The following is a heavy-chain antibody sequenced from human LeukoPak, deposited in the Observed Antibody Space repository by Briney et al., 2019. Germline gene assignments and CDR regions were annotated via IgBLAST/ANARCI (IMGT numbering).Heavy chain of an antibody. CDR2: INHSGSI. Sequence: SETLSLTCAVYGGSFSGYYWSWIRQPPGKGLEWIGEINHSGSINYNPSLKSRVTMSVDTSKNQFSLKLSSVTAADTAVYYCARAVERGNFDYWGQGTLVTVSS. J-gene: IGHJ4*02. CDR3: ARAVERGNFDY. D-gene: IGHD4-23*01. V-gene: IGHV4-34*01. CDR1: GGSFSGYY.